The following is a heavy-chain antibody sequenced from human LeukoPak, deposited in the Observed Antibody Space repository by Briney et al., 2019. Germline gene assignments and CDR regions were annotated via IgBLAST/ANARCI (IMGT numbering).Heavy chain of an antibody. CDR3: ARELTGPRFYYFDS. Sequence: SVKVSCKASGGTFSSYASNWVRQAPGQGHEWMGGIIPIFGTANYAQKFQGRVTITTDESTSTAYMEPSSLRSEDTAMYYCARELTGPRFYYFDSWGQGTLVTVSS. CDR2: IIPIFGTA. V-gene: IGHV1-69*05. CDR1: GGTFSSYA. D-gene: IGHD1-14*01. J-gene: IGHJ4*02.